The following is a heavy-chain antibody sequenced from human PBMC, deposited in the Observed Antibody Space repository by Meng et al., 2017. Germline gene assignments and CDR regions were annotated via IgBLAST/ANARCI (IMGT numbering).Heavy chain of an antibody. CDR3: ARDYHNWNPKINWFDP. CDR1: GGSFGGYD. D-gene: IGHD1-20*01. CDR2: INHSGST. J-gene: IGHJ5*02. Sequence: QQLQWGAVSLTPLGPLSLPRAGLGGSFGGYDWSWVRQPPGKGLEWIGEINHSGSTNYNPSLKSRVTISVDTSKNQFSLKLSSVTAADTAVYYCARDYHNWNPKINWFDPWGQGTLVTVSS. V-gene: IGHV4-34*01.